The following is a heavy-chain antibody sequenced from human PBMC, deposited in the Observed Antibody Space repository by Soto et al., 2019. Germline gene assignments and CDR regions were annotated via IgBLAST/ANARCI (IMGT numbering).Heavy chain of an antibody. Sequence: PGESLKISCKGSGYSFTSYWIGWVRQMPGKGLEWMGIIYPGDSDTRYSPSFQGQVTISADKSISTAYLQWSSLKASDTAMYYCARTRGYCSSTSCWENGFDAGSQGTPVTFTS. CDR2: IYPGDSDT. J-gene: IGHJ5*01. D-gene: IGHD2-2*01. CDR3: ARTRGYCSSTSCWENGFDA. V-gene: IGHV5-51*01. CDR1: GYSFTSYW.